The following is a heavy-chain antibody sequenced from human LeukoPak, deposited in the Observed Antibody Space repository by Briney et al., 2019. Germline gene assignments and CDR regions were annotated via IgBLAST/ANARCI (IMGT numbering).Heavy chain of an antibody. V-gene: IGHV1-46*01. CDR1: GYTFTSYY. J-gene: IGHJ6*03. Sequence: GASVKVSCKASGYTFTSYYMHWVRQAPGQGLEWMGIINPSGGSTSYAQKFQGRVTMTRDTSTSTVYMELSSLRSEDTAVYYCARGGRNGYNSEQDYYYYYMDVWGKGTTVTISS. D-gene: IGHD5-24*01. CDR2: INPSGGST. CDR3: ARGGRNGYNSEQDYYYYYMDV.